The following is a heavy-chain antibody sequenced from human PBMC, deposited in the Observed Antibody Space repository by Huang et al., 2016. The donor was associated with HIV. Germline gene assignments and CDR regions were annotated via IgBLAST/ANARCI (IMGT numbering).Heavy chain of an antibody. CDR2: IYYSGNT. CDR3: ARHGRVAGHYYNNMDV. V-gene: IGHV4-39*01. CDR1: GGSISSSSYY. J-gene: IGHJ6*02. D-gene: IGHD6-19*01. Sequence: LQLQESGPGLVKSSETLSLICTVSGGSISSSSYYGGWIRQPPGKGPEWIGSIYYSGNTYYNPPLKSRVTISVDTSKNQVSLKVNSVTAADTAVYYCARHGRVAGHYYNNMDVWGRGTTVTVSS.